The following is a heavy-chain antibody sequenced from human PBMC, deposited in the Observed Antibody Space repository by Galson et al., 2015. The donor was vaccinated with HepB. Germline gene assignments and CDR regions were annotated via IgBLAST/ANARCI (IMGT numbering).Heavy chain of an antibody. J-gene: IGHJ5*02. D-gene: IGHD3-3*01. Sequence: SVKVSCKVSGYTLTELSMHWVRQAPGKGLGWMGGFDPEDGETIYAQKFQGRVTMTEDTSTDTAYMELSSLRSEDTAVYYCATTRGIFDWFDPWGQGTLVTVSS. CDR2: FDPEDGET. CDR3: ATTRGIFDWFDP. CDR1: GYTLTELS. V-gene: IGHV1-24*01.